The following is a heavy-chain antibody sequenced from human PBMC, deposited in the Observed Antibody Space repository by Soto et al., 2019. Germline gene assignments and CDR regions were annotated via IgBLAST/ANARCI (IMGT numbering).Heavy chain of an antibody. Sequence: QVQLQESGPGLVKPSQTLSLTCTVSSGSISSGGYYWSWIRQHPGKGLEWIGYIYYSGSTYYNPSLKSRVTIAVDPSKNQSPLKLSSVTAADTAVYYGARDNRGGRRAFDYWGQGTLVTVSS. CDR3: ARDNRGGRRAFDY. V-gene: IGHV4-31*03. D-gene: IGHD3-16*01. CDR1: SGSISSGGYY. J-gene: IGHJ4*02. CDR2: IYYSGST.